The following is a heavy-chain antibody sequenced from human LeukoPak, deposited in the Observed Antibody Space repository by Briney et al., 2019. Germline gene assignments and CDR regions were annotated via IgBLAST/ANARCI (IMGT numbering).Heavy chain of an antibody. D-gene: IGHD2-15*01. CDR2: INDDGSVT. J-gene: IGHJ4*02. CDR1: GFTFSSYW. CDR3: ARDLGSGGSCYRN. Sequence: GGSLRLSCAASGFTFSSYWMHWVRQAPGKGLVWVSRINDDGSVTNYADSVKGRFTISRDNAKNTLYLQMNSLRAEDTAVYFGARDLGSGGSCYRNWGQGTLVTVSS. V-gene: IGHV3-74*01.